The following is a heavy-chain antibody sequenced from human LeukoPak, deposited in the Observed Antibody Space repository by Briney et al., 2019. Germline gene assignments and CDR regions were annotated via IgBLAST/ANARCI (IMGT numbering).Heavy chain of an antibody. CDR1: GFTVSSNY. CDR2: MYSGGST. CDR3: ARVLSYGDYVSWFDP. Sequence: GGSLRLSCAASGFTVSSNYMSWVRQAPGKGLEWVSVMYSGGSTYYADSVKGRFTISRDNSKNTVYLQMNSLRAEDTAVYYCARVLSYGDYVSWFDPWGQGTLVTVSS. V-gene: IGHV3-66*01. J-gene: IGHJ5*02. D-gene: IGHD4-17*01.